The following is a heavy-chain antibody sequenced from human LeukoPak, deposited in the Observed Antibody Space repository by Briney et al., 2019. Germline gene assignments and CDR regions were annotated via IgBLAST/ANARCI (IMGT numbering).Heavy chain of an antibody. D-gene: IGHD6-13*01. Sequence: GASVKVSCKASGYTFTGYYMHWVRQSPGQGLEWMGWINPNDGGTNYAQKFQGRVTMTRDTSLSTAYMELSRLRSDDTAVYYCAREGKKYSSSWYGDYYYGMDVWGQGTTVTVSS. CDR2: INPNDGGT. CDR3: AREGKKYSSSWYGDYYYGMDV. J-gene: IGHJ6*02. V-gene: IGHV1-2*02. CDR1: GYTFTGYY.